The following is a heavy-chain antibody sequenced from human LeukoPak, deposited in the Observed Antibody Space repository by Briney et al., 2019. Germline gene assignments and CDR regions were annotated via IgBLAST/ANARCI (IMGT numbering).Heavy chain of an antibody. D-gene: IGHD1-7*01. Sequence: ASVKVSCKASGYTFTSYGISWVRQAPGQGLEWMGWISAYNGNTNYAQKLQGRVTMTTDTSTSTAYMELRSLRSDDTAVYYCARSSNTYNWNYVDRASHYYYGMDVWGQGTTVTVSS. CDR2: ISAYNGNT. J-gene: IGHJ6*02. CDR3: ARSSNTYNWNYVDRASHYYYGMDV. V-gene: IGHV1-18*01. CDR1: GYTFTSYG.